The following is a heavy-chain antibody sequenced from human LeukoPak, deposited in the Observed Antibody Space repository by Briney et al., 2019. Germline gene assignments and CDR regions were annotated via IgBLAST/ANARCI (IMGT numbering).Heavy chain of an antibody. CDR1: GVTFSSSA. D-gene: IGHD4-17*01. J-gene: IGHJ4*02. V-gene: IGHV3-64D*06. CDR2: ISSSGGGT. Sequence: GGALRLSCSASGVTFSSSAMHWVRQAPGKGLQYVSAISSSGGGTYYADSVKGRFSISRDNSKNTLYLQMSSLRPEDTAVYYCVKRGRPGDHAYDNWGQGTMVTVSS. CDR3: VKRGRPGDHAYDN.